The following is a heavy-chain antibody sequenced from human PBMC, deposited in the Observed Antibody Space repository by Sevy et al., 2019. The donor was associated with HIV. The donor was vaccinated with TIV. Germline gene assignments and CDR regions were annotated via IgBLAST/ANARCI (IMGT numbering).Heavy chain of an antibody. Sequence: WVSLRLSCAASGFTFSANWMNWVRQAPGKGLEWVANIKGDGSDKHYVDSVEGRFTISRDNAKNLLYLQMNSLRVEDTAVYYCAHETFGRFESWGQGTLVTVSS. CDR1: GFTFSANW. J-gene: IGHJ4*02. CDR2: IKGDGSDK. V-gene: IGHV3-7*01. CDR3: AHETFGRFES. D-gene: IGHD3-16*01.